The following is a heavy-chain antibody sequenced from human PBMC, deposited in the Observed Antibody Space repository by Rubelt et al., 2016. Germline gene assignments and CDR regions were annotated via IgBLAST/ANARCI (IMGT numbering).Heavy chain of an antibody. CDR2: ISYDGSPK. D-gene: IGHD7-27*01. Sequence: VQMLESGGGLVQAGGSLRLSCAASGFTFSIYAMTWVRQAPGKGLEWVAVISYDGSPKYYADSVKGRFTLSRDNSKNTLYLQMNSLTTEDTAVYYCARPWGDWGQGTLVTVSS. CDR1: GFTFSIYA. V-gene: IGHV3-30*04. CDR3: ARPWGD. J-gene: IGHJ4*01.